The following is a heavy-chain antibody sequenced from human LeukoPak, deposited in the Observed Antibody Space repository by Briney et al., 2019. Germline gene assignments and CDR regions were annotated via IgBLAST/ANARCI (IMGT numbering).Heavy chain of an antibody. J-gene: IGHJ5*02. V-gene: IGHV5-51*01. CDR2: IYPADSDI. Sequence: GESLKISCKGSGYSINNYWIGWVRQMPGKGLEWMGIIYPADSDIRYSPSSQGQVTISADKSISTAYLQRSSLKASDTAMYYCARQEYCSGGSCYTWFDPWGQGTLVTVSS. CDR3: ARQEYCSGGSCYTWFDP. CDR1: GYSINNYW. D-gene: IGHD2-15*01.